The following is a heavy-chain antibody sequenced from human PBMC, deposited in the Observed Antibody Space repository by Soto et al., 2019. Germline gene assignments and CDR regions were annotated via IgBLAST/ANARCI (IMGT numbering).Heavy chain of an antibody. D-gene: IGHD3-3*01. Sequence: QVQLVESGGDLVKPGGSLRLSCAASGYTFSDYYMSWIRQAPGKGLEWISYIDTSGTKIYYADSVKGRFTITRDNAKNSLYLEMHSLRDEDTAVYSCASHYDMWSGYLSPVDYWGQGTLVTVSS. CDR2: IDTSGTKI. CDR3: ASHYDMWSGYLSPVDY. V-gene: IGHV3-11*01. CDR1: GYTFSDYY. J-gene: IGHJ4*02.